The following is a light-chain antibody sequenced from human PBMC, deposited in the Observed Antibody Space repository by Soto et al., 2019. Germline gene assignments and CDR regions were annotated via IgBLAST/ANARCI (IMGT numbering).Light chain of an antibody. J-gene: IGKJ4*01. CDR1: QGIRHY. CDR2: DAS. V-gene: IGKV1D-13*01. CDR3: QQFDNYPLT. Sequence: MQMTQPPSSLPAPVGDRVTITSRASQGIRHYLSWYQQKPGKAPKLLIYDASTLESGVPSRFSGSGYGTDFTLTITSLQPEDFATYYCQQFDNYPLTFGGGTKVDI.